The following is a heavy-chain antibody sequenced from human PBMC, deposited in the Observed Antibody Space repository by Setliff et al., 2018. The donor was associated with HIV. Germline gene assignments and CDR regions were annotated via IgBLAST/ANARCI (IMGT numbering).Heavy chain of an antibody. CDR2: ISLDASNK. J-gene: IGHJ4*02. CDR3: ARDSASPLDSGIYYAISFLDY. CDR1: GFTFDNYA. V-gene: IGHV3-30*04. D-gene: IGHD1-26*01. Sequence: GGSLRLSCAASGFTFDNYAMHWVRQAPGKGLEWVAVISLDASNKRYADSVKGRVTISRDNAKNSLYLEMNTLRAEDTALYYCARDSASPLDSGIYYAISFLDYWGQGSLVTVSS.